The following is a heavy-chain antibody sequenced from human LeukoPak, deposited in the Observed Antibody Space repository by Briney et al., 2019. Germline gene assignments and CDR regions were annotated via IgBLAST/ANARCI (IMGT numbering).Heavy chain of an antibody. D-gene: IGHD6-19*01. CDR3: AAESERWLVRS. CDR1: GGSFSDYY. V-gene: IGHV4-34*01. CDR2: INHSGST. J-gene: IGHJ4*02. Sequence: SETLSLTCAVYGGSFSDYYWTWIRQPPGKGLEWIGEINHSGSTNYNPSLKSRVTISVDSSKNQFSPKLSSVTAADTAVYYCAAESERWLVRSWGQGTLVTVSS.